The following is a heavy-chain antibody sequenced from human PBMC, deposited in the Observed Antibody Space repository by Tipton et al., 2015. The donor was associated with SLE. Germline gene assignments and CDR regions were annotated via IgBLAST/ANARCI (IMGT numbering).Heavy chain of an antibody. CDR3: ASDGGGYGSFDI. Sequence: TLSLTCAVYGGSLSGYYWGWIRQPPGKGLEWIGSMYYSGTTYYNPSLKSRVTVSIDTPNNQFSLNLTSVTAADTAVYYCASDGGGYGSFDIWGHGTVVTVSS. J-gene: IGHJ3*02. CDR1: GGSLSGYY. V-gene: IGHV4-34*11. CDR2: MYYSGTT. D-gene: IGHD3-22*01.